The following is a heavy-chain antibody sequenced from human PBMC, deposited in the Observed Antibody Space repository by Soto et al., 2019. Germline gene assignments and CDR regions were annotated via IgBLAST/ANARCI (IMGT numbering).Heavy chain of an antibody. D-gene: IGHD3-16*02. V-gene: IGHV4-4*07. CDR2: ISTSGST. Sequence: PSETLSLTCTVSGDSISRYYWSWIRQPAGKGLEWIGRISTSGSTSCIPSRKSRVTMSGDTSKNQFSLTLHSVTSADTAVYYCAREITSTAYDYMWANYRYSYYFDQWGQGALVTVSS. CDR3: AREITSTAYDYMWANYRYSYYFDQ. CDR1: GDSISRYY. J-gene: IGHJ4*02.